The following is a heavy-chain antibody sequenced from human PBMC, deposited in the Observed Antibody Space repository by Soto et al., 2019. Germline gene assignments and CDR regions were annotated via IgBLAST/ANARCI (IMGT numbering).Heavy chain of an antibody. D-gene: IGHD1-26*01. V-gene: IGHV3-33*01. CDR3: ARERPTGSYFDY. Sequence: QVQLVESGGGVVQPGRSLRLSCAASGFTFSSYGMHWVRQAPGKGLEWVAVIWYDGSNKYYADSVKGRFTISRDNSKNTLYLQMNSLRAEDTAVYYCARERPTGSYFDYWGQGTLVTVSS. CDR2: IWYDGSNK. CDR1: GFTFSSYG. J-gene: IGHJ4*02.